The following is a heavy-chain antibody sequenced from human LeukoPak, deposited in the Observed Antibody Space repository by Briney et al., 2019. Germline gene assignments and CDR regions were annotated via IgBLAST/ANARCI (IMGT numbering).Heavy chain of an antibody. D-gene: IGHD6-19*01. CDR3: AKDRGWDDAFDI. J-gene: IGHJ3*02. V-gene: IGHV3-23*01. Sequence: GGSLRLSCAASGFTFSSYAMSWVRQAPGKGLEWVSGISGTGGSTDYADSVKGRFTISRDNSKNTLYLQMNSLRAEDTAVYYCAKDRGWDDAFDIWGQGTMVTVSS. CDR1: GFTFSSYA. CDR2: ISGTGGST.